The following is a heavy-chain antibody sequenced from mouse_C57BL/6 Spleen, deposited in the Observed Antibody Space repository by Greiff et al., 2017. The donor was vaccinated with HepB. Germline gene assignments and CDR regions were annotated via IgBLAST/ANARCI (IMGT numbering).Heavy chain of an antibody. V-gene: IGHV5-9*01. J-gene: IGHJ2*01. D-gene: IGHD4-1*01. Sequence: EVKLMESGGGLVKPGGSLKLSCAASGFTFSSYTMSWVRQTPEKRLEWVATISGGGGNTYYPDSVKGRFTISRDNAKNTLYLQMSSLRSEDTALYYCARHPPYLGPDYWGQGTTLTVSS. CDR2: ISGGGGNT. CDR3: ARHPPYLGPDY. CDR1: GFTFSSYT.